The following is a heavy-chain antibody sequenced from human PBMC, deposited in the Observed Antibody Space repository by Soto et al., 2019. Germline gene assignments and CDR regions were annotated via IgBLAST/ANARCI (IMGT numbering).Heavy chain of an antibody. CDR1: GGSISSYY. V-gene: IGHV4-59*01. Sequence: SETLSLTCTVSGGSISSYYWSWIRQPPGKGLEWIGYIYYSGSTNYNPSLKSRVTISVDTSKNQFSLKLSSVTAADTAVYYCARGPEIAVHPENWFDPWGQGTLVTVSS. CDR2: IYYSGST. D-gene: IGHD6-19*01. J-gene: IGHJ5*02. CDR3: ARGPEIAVHPENWFDP.